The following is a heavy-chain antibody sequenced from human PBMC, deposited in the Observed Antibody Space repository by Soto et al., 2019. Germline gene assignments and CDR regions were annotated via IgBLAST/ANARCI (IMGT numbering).Heavy chain of an antibody. V-gene: IGHV4-59*01. J-gene: IGHJ4*02. D-gene: IGHD3-10*01. CDR2: IYYSGST. CDR1: GGSISSYY. CDR3: AEGGLLWFGELLH. Sequence: SETLSLTCTVSGGSISSYYWSWIRQPPGKGLEWIGYIYYSGSTNYNPSLKSRVTISVDTSKNQFSLKLSSVTAADTAVYYCAEGGLLWFGELLHWGQGTLVTVSS.